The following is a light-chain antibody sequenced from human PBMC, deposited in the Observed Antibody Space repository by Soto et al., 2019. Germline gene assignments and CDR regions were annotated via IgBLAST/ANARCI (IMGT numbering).Light chain of an antibody. CDR2: TSS. CDR3: QKHDYAPLT. V-gene: IGKV1-27*01. Sequence: DIQMTQSPSTLSASVGDRVTITCRASQSISYWLAWYQQKPGKVPELLIYTSSTLQSGVPSRFSGSGSGTDFTLTISSLQPEDVATYYCQKHDYAPLTFGGGTKVDIK. CDR1: QSISYW. J-gene: IGKJ4*01.